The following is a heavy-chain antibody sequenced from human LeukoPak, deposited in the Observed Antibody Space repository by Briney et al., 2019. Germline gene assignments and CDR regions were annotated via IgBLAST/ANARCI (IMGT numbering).Heavy chain of an antibody. D-gene: IGHD2/OR15-2a*01. Sequence: GGSLRLSCAASGFTFSNYWMNWLRQAPGKGLEWVANIKQDGSEKYYVDSVKGRFTISRDNAKNSLYLQMNSLRAEDAGVYYCAKEGAYPIIAYDSWGQGTLVTVSS. J-gene: IGHJ5*01. V-gene: IGHV3-7*01. CDR3: AKEGAYPIIAYDS. CDR2: IKQDGSEK. CDR1: GFTFSNYW.